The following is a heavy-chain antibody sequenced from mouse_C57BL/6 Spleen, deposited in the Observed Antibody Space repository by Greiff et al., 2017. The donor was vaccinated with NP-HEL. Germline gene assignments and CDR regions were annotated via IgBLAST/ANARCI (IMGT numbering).Heavy chain of an antibody. CDR1: GYTFTSYW. Sequence: QVQLQQPGTELVKPGASVKLSCKASGYTFTSYWMHWVKQRPGQGLEWIGNINPSNGGTNYNAKFKSKSTLTVDKSASTAYMQLSSLTSEDSAVYYCARGDYGSLALYYAMDYWGQGTSVTVSS. V-gene: IGHV1-53*01. CDR3: ARGDYGSLALYYAMDY. J-gene: IGHJ4*01. CDR2: INPSNGGT. D-gene: IGHD1-1*01.